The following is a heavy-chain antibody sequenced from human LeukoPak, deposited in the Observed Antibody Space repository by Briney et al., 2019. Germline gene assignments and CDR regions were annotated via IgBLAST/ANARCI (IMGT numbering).Heavy chain of an antibody. CDR3: ARAFGLTDY. D-gene: IGHD3/OR15-3a*01. V-gene: IGHV3-48*02. Sequence: GGSLRLSCAASGFTVSSYSMNWVRQAPGKGLEWVSYISSSSSTIYYADSVKGRFTISRDNAKNSLYLQMNGLRDEDTAVYYCARAFGLTDYWGQGTLVTVSS. CDR1: GFTVSSYS. CDR2: ISSSSSTI. J-gene: IGHJ4*02.